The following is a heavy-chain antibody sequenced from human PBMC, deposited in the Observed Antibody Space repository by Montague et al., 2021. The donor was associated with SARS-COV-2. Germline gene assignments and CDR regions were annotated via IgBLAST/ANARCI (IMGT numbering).Heavy chain of an antibody. J-gene: IGHJ6*02. D-gene: IGHD1-1*01. CDR1: GGPFSGYY. CDR2: INHSGST. CDR3: ARGRGTALFRRVYFGMDV. V-gene: IGHV4-34*01. Sequence: SETLSLTCAVYGGPFSGYYWSWIRQPPVKGLEWIGEINHSGSTNYNPSLKSRATISVDTSKNQFSLKLSSVTAADTAVNYCARGRGTALFRRVYFGMDVWGQGTTVTVSS.